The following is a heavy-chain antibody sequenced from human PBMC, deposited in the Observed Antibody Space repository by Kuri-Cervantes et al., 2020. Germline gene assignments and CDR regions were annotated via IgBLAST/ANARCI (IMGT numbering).Heavy chain of an antibody. CDR3: ARLGLNMVRGVILYFQH. D-gene: IGHD3-10*01. J-gene: IGHJ1*01. V-gene: IGHV1-69*02. CDR1: GGTFSSYT. CDR2: IIPILGIA. Sequence: SVKVSCKASGGTFSSYTISWVRQAPGQGLEWMGRIIPILGIANYAQKFQGRVTITADKSTSTAYMELSSLRSDDTAVYYCARLGLNMVRGVILYFQHWGQGTLVTVSS.